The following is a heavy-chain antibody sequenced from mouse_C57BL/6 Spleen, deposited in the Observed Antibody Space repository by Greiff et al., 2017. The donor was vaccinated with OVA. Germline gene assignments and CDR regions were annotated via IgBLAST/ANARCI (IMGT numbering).Heavy chain of an antibody. J-gene: IGHJ4*01. CDR1: GYTFTDYY. CDR3: ARSDYYGSSYGYAMDY. CDR2: INPNNGGT. Sequence: EVQLQQSGPELVKPGASVKISCKASGYTFTDYYMNWVKQSHGKSLEWIGDINPNNGGTSYNQKFKGKATLTVDKSSSTAYMELRSLTSEDSAVYYCARSDYYGSSYGYAMDYWGQGTSVTVSS. D-gene: IGHD1-1*01. V-gene: IGHV1-26*01.